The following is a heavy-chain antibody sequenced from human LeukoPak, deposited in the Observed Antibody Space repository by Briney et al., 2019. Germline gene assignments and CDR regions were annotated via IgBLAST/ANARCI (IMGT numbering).Heavy chain of an antibody. CDR2: ISGRGYST. Sequence: HAGGSLRLSCAAAGFTFGNYAMSWVRQAPGKGLEWVSAISGRGYSTYHADAVRGRFTISRDNSRNTLYLQMNSLRAEDTAVYYCAKRSKDFYGSGTYPSWGQGTLVTVSS. D-gene: IGHD3-10*01. V-gene: IGHV3-23*01. J-gene: IGHJ5*02. CDR3: AKRSKDFYGSGTYPS. CDR1: GFTFGNYA.